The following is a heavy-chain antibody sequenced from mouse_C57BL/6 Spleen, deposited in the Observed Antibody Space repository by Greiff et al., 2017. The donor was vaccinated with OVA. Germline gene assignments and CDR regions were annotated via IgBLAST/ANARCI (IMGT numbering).Heavy chain of an antibody. CDR3: ARGDYYGSRNERYFDV. D-gene: IGHD1-1*01. V-gene: IGHV3-6*01. CDR2: ISYDGSN. Sequence: EVKLVESGPGLVKLSQSLSLTCSVTGYSITSGYYWNWIRQFPGNKLEWMGYISYDGSNNYNPSLKNRISITRDTSKNQFFLKLNSVTTEDTATYYCARGDYYGSRNERYFDVWGTGTTVTVSS. J-gene: IGHJ1*03. CDR1: GYSITSGYY.